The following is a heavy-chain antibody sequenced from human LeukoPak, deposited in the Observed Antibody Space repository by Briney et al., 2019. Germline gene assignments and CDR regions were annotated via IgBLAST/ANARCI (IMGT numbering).Heavy chain of an antibody. J-gene: IGHJ5*02. CDR1: GFTFGDYA. D-gene: IGHD3-10*01. V-gene: IGHV3-49*03. CDR2: IRSKAYGGTT. Sequence: GGSLRLSCTASGFTFGDYAMSRFRQAPGKGLEWVGFIRSKAYGGTTEYAASVKGRFTISRDDSKSIAYLQMNSLKTEDTAVYYCTRDRVRGVIINWFDPWGQGTLVTVSS. CDR3: TRDRVRGVIINWFDP.